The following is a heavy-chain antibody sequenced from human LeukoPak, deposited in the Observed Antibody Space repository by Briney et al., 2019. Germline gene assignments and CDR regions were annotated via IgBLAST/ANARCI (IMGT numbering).Heavy chain of an antibody. Sequence: ASVKVSCKASGYTFTSYGISWVRQAPGQGLEWMGWISAYNGNTNYAQKFQGRVTLTTDTSTSTAYMELRSLKSDDTAVYYCARDIGLVRGIIMAHWGQGTQVTVSS. CDR1: GYTFTSYG. CDR2: ISAYNGNT. V-gene: IGHV1-18*01. D-gene: IGHD3-10*01. CDR3: ARDIGLVRGIIMAH. J-gene: IGHJ4*02.